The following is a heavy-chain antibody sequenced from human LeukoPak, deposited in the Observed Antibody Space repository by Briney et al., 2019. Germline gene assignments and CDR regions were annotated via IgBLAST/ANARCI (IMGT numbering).Heavy chain of an antibody. CDR2: ISGDGSST. D-gene: IGHD3-9*01. CDR3: ARASGAGYDY. CDR1: GFTFSSYA. V-gene: IGHV3-74*01. Sequence: PGASLRLSCAASGFTFSSYAMIWVRQAPGKGLVWVSRISGDGSSTTYADSVKGRFTISRDNAKNTLYLQINSLRADDTAVYYCARASGAGYDYWGQGTLVTVSS. J-gene: IGHJ4*02.